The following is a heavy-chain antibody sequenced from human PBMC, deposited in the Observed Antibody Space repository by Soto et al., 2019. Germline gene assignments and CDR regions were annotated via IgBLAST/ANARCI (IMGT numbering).Heavy chain of an antibody. V-gene: IGHV1-3*01. CDR3: ARGGSLYWYFDL. D-gene: IGHD1-26*01. CDR2: INAGNGNT. J-gene: IGHJ2*01. CDR1: GYTLTIFA. Sequence: GGPVEGCCKGSGYTLTIFAMHLVRQAPGQRLEWMGWINAGNGNTKYSQKFQGRVTITRDTSASTAYMELSSLRSEDTAVYYCARGGSLYWYFDLWGRGTLVTV.